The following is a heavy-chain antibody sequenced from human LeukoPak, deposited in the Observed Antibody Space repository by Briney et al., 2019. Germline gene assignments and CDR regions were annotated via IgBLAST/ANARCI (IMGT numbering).Heavy chain of an antibody. J-gene: IGHJ4*02. D-gene: IGHD3-22*01. CDR1: GGSFSGYY. V-gene: IGHV4-34*01. CDR3: ARVRRSGITMIVVVISSPLYFDY. CDR2: INHSGST. Sequence: SETLSLTCAVYGGSFSGYYWSWIRQPPGKGLEWIGKINHSGSTNYNPSLKSRVTISVDTSKNQFSLKLSSVTAADTAVYYCARVRRSGITMIVVVISSPLYFDYWGQGTLVTVSS.